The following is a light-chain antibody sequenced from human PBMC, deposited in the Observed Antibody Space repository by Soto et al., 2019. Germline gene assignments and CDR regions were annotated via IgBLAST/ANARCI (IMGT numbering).Light chain of an antibody. CDR2: GAS. CDR1: QSVSTT. V-gene: IGKV3-15*01. CDR3: QQYNAWPLT. J-gene: IGKJ4*01. Sequence: EVVMTQSPATLSVSPGERATLSCKASQSVSTTLAWYQQNPGQAPRLLIYGASTRAAGIPARFSGSGSGTEFTLPNSSLKYEDFAFYYCQQYNAWPLTFGGGTKVEIK.